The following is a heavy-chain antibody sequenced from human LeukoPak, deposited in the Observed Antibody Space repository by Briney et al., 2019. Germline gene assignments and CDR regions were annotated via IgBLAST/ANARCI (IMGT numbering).Heavy chain of an antibody. D-gene: IGHD6-13*01. Sequence: SETLSLTCAVSGYSISSGYYWGWIRQPPGKGLEWIGSIYHSGSTYYNPSLKSRVTISVDTSKSQFSLKLSSVTAADTAVYYCARRPDPIAAAGDWGQGTLVTVSS. CDR1: GYSISSGYY. CDR3: ARRPDPIAAAGD. V-gene: IGHV4-38-2*01. J-gene: IGHJ4*02. CDR2: IYHSGST.